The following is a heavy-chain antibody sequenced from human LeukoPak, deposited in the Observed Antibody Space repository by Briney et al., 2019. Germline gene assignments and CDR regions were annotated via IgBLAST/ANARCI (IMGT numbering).Heavy chain of an antibody. CDR1: GGSISSSTYY. CDR3: ARQGSGGRALDI. V-gene: IGHV4-39*01. J-gene: IGHJ3*02. Sequence: PSETLSLTCSVSGGSISSSTYYWGWIRQPPGKGLEWIGSIYYSGSVNYNPSLKTRVTISADTSKNQLSLKLTSVTAADTALYYCARQGSGGRALDIWGQGIMVTVSS. CDR2: IYYSGSV.